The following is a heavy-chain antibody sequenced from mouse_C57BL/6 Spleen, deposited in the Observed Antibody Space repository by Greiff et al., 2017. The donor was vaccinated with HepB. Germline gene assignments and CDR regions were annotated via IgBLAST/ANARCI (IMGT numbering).Heavy chain of an antibody. CDR3: ARGGGSIYGCAY. CDR1: GYTFTSYW. Sequence: QVQLQQPGAELVKPGASVKMSCKASGYTFTSYWITWVKQRPGQGLEWIGDIYPGSGSTNYNEKFKSKATLTVDTSSSTAYMQLSSLTSEDSAVYYCARGGGSIYGCAYWGQGTLVTVSA. CDR2: IYPGSGST. J-gene: IGHJ3*01. D-gene: IGHD1-1*01. V-gene: IGHV1-55*01.